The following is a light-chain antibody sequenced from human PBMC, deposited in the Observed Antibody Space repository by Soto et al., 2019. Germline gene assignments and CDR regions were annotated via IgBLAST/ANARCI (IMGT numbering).Light chain of an antibody. CDR2: GAS. V-gene: IGKV3-15*01. J-gene: IGKJ2*01. CDR1: QSVRTN. Sequence: EIVMTQSPATLSVSPGERATLSCRASQSVRTNLAWYQQKLGQAPRLLIYGASTRATGIPARFSGSGSGTEFSLTISSLQSEDFAIFYCQQSNDWPRTFGQGTKL. CDR3: QQSNDWPRT.